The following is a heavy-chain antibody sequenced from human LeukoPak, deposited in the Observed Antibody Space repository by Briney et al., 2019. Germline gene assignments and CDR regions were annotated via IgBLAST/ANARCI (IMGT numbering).Heavy chain of an antibody. CDR2: IYSGGST. CDR1: GFTVSSNY. V-gene: IGHV3-53*01. J-gene: IGHJ4*02. Sequence: GGSLRLSCAASGFTVSSNYMSWVRQAPGKGLEWVSVIYSGGSTYYADSVKGRFTISRDNSMDTLYLQMNSLRAEDAAVYSCAKDRATVTTRGLDYWGQGTLVTVSS. CDR3: AKDRATVTTRGLDY. D-gene: IGHD4-17*01.